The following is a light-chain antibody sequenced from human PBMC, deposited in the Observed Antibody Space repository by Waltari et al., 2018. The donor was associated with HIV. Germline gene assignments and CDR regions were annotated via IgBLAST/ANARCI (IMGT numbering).Light chain of an antibody. V-gene: IGLV1-51*01. J-gene: IGLJ2*01. CDR3: GAWDNTLRGAL. CDR1: SSNLGANS. Sequence: QSVLTQPPSISAAAGQKVTISCSGSSSNLGANSVAWYRQLPGTAPELLIYDNNKRFPGIPDRFSGSKSGTSATLVISGLHPGDEADYYGGAWDNTLRGALFGGGTKLTVL. CDR2: DNN.